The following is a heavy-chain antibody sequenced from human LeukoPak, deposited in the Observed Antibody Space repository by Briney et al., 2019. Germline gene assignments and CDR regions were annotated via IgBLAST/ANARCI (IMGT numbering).Heavy chain of an antibody. CDR1: GYTFTGYY. Sequence: GASVKVSCKASGYTFTGYYMHWVRQAPGQGLEWMGWINPNSGGTNYAQKFQGRVTMTRDMSTSTVYMELSSLRSEDTAVYYCARDRRGSSGWYSDYWGQGTLVTVSS. D-gene: IGHD6-19*01. V-gene: IGHV1-2*02. J-gene: IGHJ4*02. CDR3: ARDRRGSSGWYSDY. CDR2: INPNSGGT.